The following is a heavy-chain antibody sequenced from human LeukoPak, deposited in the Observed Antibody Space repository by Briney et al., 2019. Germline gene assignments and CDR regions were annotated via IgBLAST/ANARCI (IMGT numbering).Heavy chain of an antibody. D-gene: IGHD3-22*01. CDR3: ARDLGDYYDRRGPREYWFDP. J-gene: IGHJ5*02. Sequence: GGSLRLSCAASGFTFSSYGMSWVRQAPGKGLEWVSVIYSGGSTYYADSVKGRFTISRDNSKNTLYLQMNSLRAEDTAVYYCARDLGDYYDRRGPREYWFDPWGQGTLVTVSS. V-gene: IGHV3-66*01. CDR2: IYSGGST. CDR1: GFTFSSYG.